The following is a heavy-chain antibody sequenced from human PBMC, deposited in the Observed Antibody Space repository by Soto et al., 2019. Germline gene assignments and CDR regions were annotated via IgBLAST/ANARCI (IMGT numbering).Heavy chain of an antibody. CDR3: AHSECSGADCDSLWYFGL. CDR2: IYWDDDK. CDR1: GFSLTTGGVA. Sequence: QITLKESGPTLVKPTQTLTLTCTFSGFSLTTGGVAVGWIRQPPGQALEWLALIYWDDDKRYSPFLKSRLSSTKDTSKYQVVLTMTNMDPVDTATYYCAHSECSGADCDSLWYFGLWGRGTLVTVYS. D-gene: IGHD2-15*01. J-gene: IGHJ2*01. V-gene: IGHV2-5*02.